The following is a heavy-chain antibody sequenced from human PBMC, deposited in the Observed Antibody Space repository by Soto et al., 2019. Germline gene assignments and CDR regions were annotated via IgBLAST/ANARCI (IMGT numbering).Heavy chain of an antibody. CDR1: GVTFSGYG. CDR3: AKEDPSGRYSLDY. D-gene: IGHD1-26*01. J-gene: IGHJ4*02. Sequence: PVGSQSLSCEASGVTFSGYGMHWVRPAPGKGLEWVAVISYYGTNEYYEDSVKGRFTISRDNSKNTLYLQMNSLRIEDTAVYFCAKEDPSGRYSLDYWGQGSQVTVSS. CDR2: ISYYGTNE. V-gene: IGHV3-30*18.